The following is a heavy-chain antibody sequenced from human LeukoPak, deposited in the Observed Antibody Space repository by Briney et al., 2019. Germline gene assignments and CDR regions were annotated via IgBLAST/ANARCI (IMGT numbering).Heavy chain of an antibody. CDR3: AKDLGEDIVVVPAASNWFDP. CDR2: IRATSGTT. J-gene: IGHJ5*02. Sequence: PGGSLRLSCAASGFTFSHHAMSWVRQAPGKGLEWVSNIRATSGTTFYADSVKGRFTISRDNSKNTLYLQMNSLRAEDTAVYYCAKDLGEDIVVVPAASNWFDPWGQGTLVTVSS. V-gene: IGHV3-23*01. CDR1: GFTFSHHA. D-gene: IGHD2-2*01.